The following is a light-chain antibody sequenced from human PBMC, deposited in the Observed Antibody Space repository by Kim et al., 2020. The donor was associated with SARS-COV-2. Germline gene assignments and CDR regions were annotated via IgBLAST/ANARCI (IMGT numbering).Light chain of an antibody. V-gene: IGLV3-19*01. CDR1: SLRSYY. Sequence: SSELTQDPAVSVALGQTDRITCQGDSLRSYYASWYQQKPGQAPVLVIYGKNNRPSGIPDRFSGSSPGNTASLTITGAQAEDEADYYCNSRDSSGNHLVFG. CDR2: GKN. J-gene: IGLJ3*02. CDR3: NSRDSSGNHLV.